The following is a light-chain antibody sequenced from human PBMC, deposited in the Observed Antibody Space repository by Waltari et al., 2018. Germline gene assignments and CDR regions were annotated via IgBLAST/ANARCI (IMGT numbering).Light chain of an antibody. Sequence: QLVLTQSPSASASLGASVKLTCTLSSGHSSNIIACHQQQPEKGPRYLMKVNSDGSYSKGDVSPDRISGSSSGAERYRTIASRQSEDEADYYCQTGGHGIWVFGGGTKLTVL. CDR3: QTGGHGIWV. V-gene: IGLV4-69*01. J-gene: IGLJ3*02. CDR2: VNSDGSY. CDR1: SGHSSNI.